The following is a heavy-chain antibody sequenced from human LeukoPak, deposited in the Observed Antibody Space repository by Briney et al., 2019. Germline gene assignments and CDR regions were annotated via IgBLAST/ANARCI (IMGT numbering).Heavy chain of an antibody. V-gene: IGHV4-4*02. Sequence: TSGTLSLTCAVSGGSISSSNWWSWVRQPPGKGLEWIGEIYHSGSTNYNPSLKSRVTISVDKSKNQFSLKLSSVTAADTAVYYCARDRQGSLMGFGELVDWGQGTLVTVAS. CDR2: IYHSGST. D-gene: IGHD3-10*01. CDR1: GGSISSSNW. J-gene: IGHJ4*02. CDR3: ARDRQGSLMGFGELVD.